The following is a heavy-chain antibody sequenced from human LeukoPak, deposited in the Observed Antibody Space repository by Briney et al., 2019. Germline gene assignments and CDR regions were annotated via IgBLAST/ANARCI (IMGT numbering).Heavy chain of an antibody. J-gene: IGHJ4*02. CDR3: VREESGDYFDY. Sequence: GASVKVSCKTFGFTFTNYLLHWVRQAPGQGLEWVGRIAPSVDTTNYAQKFRGRVTMTRDTSTSTVYMELSSLRSDDTAIYYCVREESGDYFDYWGQGTLVTVSS. CDR2: IAPSVDTT. CDR1: GFTFTNYL. D-gene: IGHD3-9*01. V-gene: IGHV1-46*01.